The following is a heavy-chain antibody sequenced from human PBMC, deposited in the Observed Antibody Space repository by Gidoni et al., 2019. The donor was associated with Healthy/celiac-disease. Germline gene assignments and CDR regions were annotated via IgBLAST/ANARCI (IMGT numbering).Heavy chain of an antibody. V-gene: IGHV3-30*04. CDR3: ASGSIAVAGGDY. J-gene: IGHJ4*02. D-gene: IGHD6-19*01. CDR2: ISYDGSNK. CDR1: AFTFSSYA. Sequence: QVPLVESGGGVVQPGRSLRLSCAASAFTFSSYAMHWVRQVPGKGLEWVAVISYDGSNKYYADAVKGRFTISRDNSKNTLYLQMNSLRAEDTAVYYCASGSIAVAGGDYWGQGTLVTVSS.